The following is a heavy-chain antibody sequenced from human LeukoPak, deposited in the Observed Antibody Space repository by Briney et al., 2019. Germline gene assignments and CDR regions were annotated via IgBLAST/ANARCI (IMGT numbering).Heavy chain of an antibody. V-gene: IGHV3-48*01. D-gene: IGHD2-2*01. CDR1: GFTFSSYS. CDR2: ISSSSSTI. J-gene: IGHJ4*02. CDR3: ARGCCRSTSDLGD. Sequence: GGSLRLSCAASGFTFSSYSMNWVRQAPGKGLEWVSYISSSSSTIYYADSVKGRFTISRDNAKNSLYLQMNSLRAEDTAVYFCARGCCRSTSDLGDWGPGTLVTVSS.